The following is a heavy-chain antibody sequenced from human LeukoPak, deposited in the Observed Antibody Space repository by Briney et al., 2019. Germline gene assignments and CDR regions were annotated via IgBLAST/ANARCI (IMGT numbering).Heavy chain of an antibody. D-gene: IGHD6-13*01. J-gene: IGHJ5*01. CDR3: ARHPPTAGPWFDS. CDR1: GGSFSGYY. V-gene: IGHV4-34*01. Sequence: PSETLSLTCAVYGGSFSGYYWSWIRQPPGKGLEWIGEINHSGSTNYNPSLKSRVTISVDTSKNQFSLKLSSVTAADTAVYYCARHPPTAGPWFDSWGQGTLVTVSS. CDR2: INHSGST.